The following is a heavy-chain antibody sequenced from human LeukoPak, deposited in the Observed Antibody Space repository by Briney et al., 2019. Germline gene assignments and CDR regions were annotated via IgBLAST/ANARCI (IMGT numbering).Heavy chain of an antibody. J-gene: IGHJ4*02. D-gene: IGHD3-22*01. V-gene: IGHV3-21*01. CDR2: ISSSSSYI. CDR1: VFTFCSYS. CDR3: ASLGYYDSSGYFGY. Sequence: GGSLRLSCAASVFTFCSYSMNWVRQAPGKGLEWILSISSSSSYIYYADSVKGRFTISRDSAKNSLYLQMNSLRAEDTAVYYCASLGYYDSSGYFGYWGQGTLVTVSS.